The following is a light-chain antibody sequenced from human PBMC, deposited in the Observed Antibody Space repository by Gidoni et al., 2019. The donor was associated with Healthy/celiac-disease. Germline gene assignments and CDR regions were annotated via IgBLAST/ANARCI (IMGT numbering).Light chain of an antibody. J-gene: IGKJ3*01. Sequence: DIQMTQSPSSLSASVGDRVTITCRASQSISSYLNWYQQKPGKAPKRLIYAASSLQSGGPSRFSGSGAGRDFTLTISSLQPEDFATYYCQQSYSTPLTFGPGTKVDIK. CDR3: QQSYSTPLT. V-gene: IGKV1-39*01. CDR2: AAS. CDR1: QSISSY.